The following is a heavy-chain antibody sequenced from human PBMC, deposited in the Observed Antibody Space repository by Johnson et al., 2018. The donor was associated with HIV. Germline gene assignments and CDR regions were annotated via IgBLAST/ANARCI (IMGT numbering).Heavy chain of an antibody. CDR1: EFTLSKYA. J-gene: IGHJ3*02. D-gene: IGHD6-6*01. CDR3: AREYSSLSQGAFDI. V-gene: IGHV3-30*04. CDR2: ISFDGSNK. Sequence: QMQLVESGGGVVLPGESLGLSCAASEFTLSKYAMHWVRQAPGKGLEWVAVISFDGSNKYNADPVKGRFIISRDNSQNTLSLQMHSLRAEDTAVYYCAREYSSLSQGAFDIWGQGTMVTVSS.